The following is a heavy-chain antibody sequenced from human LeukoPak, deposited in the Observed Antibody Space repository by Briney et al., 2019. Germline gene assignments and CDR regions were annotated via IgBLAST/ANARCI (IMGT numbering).Heavy chain of an antibody. CDR1: GFTFSSYS. CDR2: ISSSSSYI. Sequence: GGSLRLSCAASGFTFSSYSMNWVRQAPGKGLEWVSSISSSSSYIYYADSVKGRFTISRDNAKNSLYLQMNSLRAEDTAVYYCASPLLWFGELRRGSYYFDYWGQGTLVTVSS. V-gene: IGHV3-21*04. J-gene: IGHJ4*02. D-gene: IGHD3-10*01. CDR3: ASPLLWFGELRRGSYYFDY.